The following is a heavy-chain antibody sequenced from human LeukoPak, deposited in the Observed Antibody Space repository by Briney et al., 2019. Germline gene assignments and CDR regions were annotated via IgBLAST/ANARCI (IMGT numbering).Heavy chain of an antibody. CDR2: IYTSGST. J-gene: IGHJ6*03. V-gene: IGHV4-4*07. CDR3: ARVSRYYYGSGSYYDYYYYYYMDV. Sequence: SETLFLTCTVSGGSISSYYWSWIRQPAGKGLEWIGRIYTSGSTNYNPSLKSRVTISVDTSKNQFSLKLSSVTAADTAVYYCARVSRYYYGSGSYYDYYYYYYMDVRGKGTTVTVSS. CDR1: GGSISSYY. D-gene: IGHD3-10*01.